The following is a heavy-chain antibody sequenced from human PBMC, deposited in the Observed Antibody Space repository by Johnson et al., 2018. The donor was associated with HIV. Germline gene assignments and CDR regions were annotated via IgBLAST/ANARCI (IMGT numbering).Heavy chain of an antibody. CDR2: ILYRGSNK. J-gene: IGHJ3*02. D-gene: IGHD2-15*01. CDR1: GFTFSNYG. V-gene: IGHV3-30*18. Sequence: QMLLVESGGGVVQPGRSLRLSCAASGFTFSNYGMHWVRQAPGKGLEWVAVILYRGSNKYYADSVKGRFTISRDNSKNTLYLQMNSLRAEDTAVFYCAKDAYCSGGRCYGFGAFDIWGQGTMVTVSS. CDR3: AKDAYCSGGRCYGFGAFDI.